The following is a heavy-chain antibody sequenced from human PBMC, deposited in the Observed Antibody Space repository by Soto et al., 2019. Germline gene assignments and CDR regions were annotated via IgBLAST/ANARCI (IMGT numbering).Heavy chain of an antibody. J-gene: IGHJ6*02. D-gene: IGHD7-27*01. Sequence: QVQLQQWGAGLLKPSETLSLTCAVYGGSFSGYYWSWIRQPPGKGLEWIGEINQSGSTNYKSSLKSRVTISVDTSKNQFSLKLSSVTAADTAVYYCAAADWGHNFYYGMDVWGQGTTVTVSS. CDR3: AAADWGHNFYYGMDV. CDR2: INQSGST. V-gene: IGHV4-34*01. CDR1: GGSFSGYY.